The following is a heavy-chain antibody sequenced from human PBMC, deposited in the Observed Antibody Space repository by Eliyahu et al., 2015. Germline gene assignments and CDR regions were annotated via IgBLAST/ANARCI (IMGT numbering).Heavy chain of an antibody. V-gene: IGHV4-31*03. Sequence: QVQLQESGPGLVKPSQTLSLTCTVSGGSISXGGYYWSWIRQHPGKGLEWIGYIYYSGXXYYNPSLKSRVTISVDTSKNQFSLKLSSVTAADTAVYYCARDLTRTKRYFDLWGRGTLVTVSS. CDR1: GGSISXGGYY. CDR3: ARDLTRTKRYFDL. CDR2: IYYSGXX. J-gene: IGHJ2*01.